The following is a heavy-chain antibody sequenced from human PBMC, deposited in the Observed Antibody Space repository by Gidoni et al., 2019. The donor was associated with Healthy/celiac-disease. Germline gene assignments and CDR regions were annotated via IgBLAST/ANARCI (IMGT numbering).Heavy chain of an antibody. CDR1: GGTFSSYA. CDR2: IIPIFGTA. CDR3: ARDLFPAHPSHMVRGVTKYYYYGMDV. Sequence: QVQLVQSGAEVKKPGSSVKVSCKASGGTFSSYAISWVRQAPGQGLEWMGGIIPIFGTANYAQKFQGRVTITADESTSTAYMELSSLRSEDTAVYYCARDLFPAHPSHMVRGVTKYYYYGMDVWGQGTTVTVSS. V-gene: IGHV1-69*01. J-gene: IGHJ6*02. D-gene: IGHD3-10*01.